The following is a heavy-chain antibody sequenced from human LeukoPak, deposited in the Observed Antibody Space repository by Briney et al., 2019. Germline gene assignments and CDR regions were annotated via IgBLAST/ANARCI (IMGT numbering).Heavy chain of an antibody. CDR2: IYSGGST. J-gene: IGHJ4*02. Sequence: GGSLRLSCAASGFTVSSNYMSWVRQAPGKGLEWVSVIYSGGSTYYADSVKGRFTISRDNSKNTLYLQMNSLRAEDTAMYYCARHGRMGTINPSYWGQGALVTVSS. CDR3: ARHGRMGTINPSY. CDR1: GFTVSSNY. D-gene: IGHD5-24*01. V-gene: IGHV3-66*04.